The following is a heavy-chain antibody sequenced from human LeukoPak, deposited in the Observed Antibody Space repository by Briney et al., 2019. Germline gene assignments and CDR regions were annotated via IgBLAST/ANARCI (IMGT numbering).Heavy chain of an antibody. Sequence: GESLKISCQGSGYRFTSYWIGWVRPLPGKGLEWMGIIYPGDSDTRYSPSFQGQVTISADKSISTAYLQSSSLKASDTAMYYCARPLASGDSSGYEVYYWGQGTLVTVSS. J-gene: IGHJ4*02. V-gene: IGHV5-51*01. CDR2: IYPGDSDT. D-gene: IGHD3-22*01. CDR1: GYRFTSYW. CDR3: ARPLASGDSSGYEVYY.